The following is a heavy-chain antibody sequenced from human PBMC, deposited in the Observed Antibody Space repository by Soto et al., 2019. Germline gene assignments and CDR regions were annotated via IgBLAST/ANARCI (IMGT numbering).Heavy chain of an antibody. Sequence: ASVKVSCKASGYTFTSYGINCVRQAPGRGLEWMGWIDPGNGNTKYSQQFQGRVSIDRDTSASTAYMELSSLRSEDTAVYYCARGGYFDSSNYLAYWGLGTLVTVSS. CDR3: ARGGYFDSSNYLAY. CDR2: IDPGNGNT. J-gene: IGHJ4*02. D-gene: IGHD3-22*01. CDR1: GYTFTSYG. V-gene: IGHV1-3*01.